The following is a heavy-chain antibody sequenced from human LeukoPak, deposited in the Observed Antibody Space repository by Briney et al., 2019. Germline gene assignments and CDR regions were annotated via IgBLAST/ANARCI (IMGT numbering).Heavy chain of an antibody. CDR2: ISAYNGNK. CDR3: ARVPVGYCSSTSCYASIQPSHEFDY. Sequence: ASVKVSCKASGYTFTSYGISWVRQAPGQGLEWMGWISAYNGNKNYAQKLQGRVTMTTDTSTSTAYMELRSLRSDDTAVYYCARVPVGYCSSTSCYASIQPSHEFDYWGQGTLVTVSS. J-gene: IGHJ4*02. CDR1: GYTFTSYG. D-gene: IGHD2-2*01. V-gene: IGHV1-18*04.